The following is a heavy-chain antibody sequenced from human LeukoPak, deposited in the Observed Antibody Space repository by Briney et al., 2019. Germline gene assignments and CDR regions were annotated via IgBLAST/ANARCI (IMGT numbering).Heavy chain of an antibody. V-gene: IGHV4-4*07. Sequence: SETLSLTCTVSGGSISSYYWSWLRQPAGKGLEWIGRIYTSGSTNYNPSLKSRVTMSVDTSKNQFSLKLSSVTAADTAVYYCARGSQRGYSGYDPYYFDYWGQGTLVTVSS. CDR1: GGSISSYY. J-gene: IGHJ4*02. D-gene: IGHD5-12*01. CDR3: ARGSQRGYSGYDPYYFDY. CDR2: IYTSGST.